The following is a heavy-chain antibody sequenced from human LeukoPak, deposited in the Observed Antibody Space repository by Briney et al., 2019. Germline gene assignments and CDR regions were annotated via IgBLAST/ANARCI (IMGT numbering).Heavy chain of an antibody. J-gene: IGHJ4*02. CDR3: ARDRGYYDSMDY. CDR2: IYYSGST. D-gene: IGHD3-22*01. V-gene: IGHV4-59*01. CDR1: GGSISSYY. Sequence: PSETLSLTCTVSGGSISSYYWSWLRQPPGKGLEWIGYIYYSGSTNYNPSLKSRVTISVDTSKNQFSLKLSSVTAADTAVYYCARDRGYYDSMDYWGQGTLVTVSS.